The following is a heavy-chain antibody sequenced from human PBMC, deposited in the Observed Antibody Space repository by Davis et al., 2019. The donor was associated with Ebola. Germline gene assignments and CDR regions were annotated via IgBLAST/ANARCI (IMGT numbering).Heavy chain of an antibody. V-gene: IGHV1-46*01. Sequence: ASVKVSCKASGYTFTSYYMHWVRQAPGQGLEWMGIINPSGGSTSYAQKFQGRVTMTRDTSTSTAYMELSRLRSEDTAVYYCARDRGFGEVFYPFYYGKGGWGQRAKVNGSS. D-gene: IGHD3-10*01. CDR2: INPSGGST. J-gene: IGHJ6*02. CDR1: GYTFTSYY. CDR3: ARDRGFGEVFYPFYYGKGG.